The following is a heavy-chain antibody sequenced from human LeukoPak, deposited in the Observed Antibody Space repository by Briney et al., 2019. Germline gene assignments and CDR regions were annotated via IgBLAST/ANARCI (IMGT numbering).Heavy chain of an antibody. V-gene: IGHV3-30*02. CDR3: AKDRYSGSYSYYYYMDV. CDR1: GFTFSSYG. CDR2: IRYDGSNK. Sequence: GGSLRLSCAASGFTFSSYGMHWVRQAPGKGLEWVAFIRYDGSNKCYADSVKGRFTISRDNSKSTLYLQMNSLRAEDTAVYYCAKDRYSGSYSYYYYMDVWGKGTTATVSS. J-gene: IGHJ6*03. D-gene: IGHD1-26*01.